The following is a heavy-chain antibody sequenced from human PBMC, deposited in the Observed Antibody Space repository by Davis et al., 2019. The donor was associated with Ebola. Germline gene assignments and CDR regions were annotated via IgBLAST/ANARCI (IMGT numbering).Heavy chain of an antibody. CDR2: VRQDETEK. CDR3: ATLPGGRGVDV. J-gene: IGHJ6*02. V-gene: IGHV3-7*01. CDR1: GFTFNYYW. D-gene: IGHD1-26*01. Sequence: GESLKISCTASGFTFNYYWMNWVRQAPGKGLEWVANVRQDETEKHYVDSVKGRFTISRDNTKNSIYLQMNSLTVEDTAVYYCATLPGGRGVDVWGPGTTVTVSS.